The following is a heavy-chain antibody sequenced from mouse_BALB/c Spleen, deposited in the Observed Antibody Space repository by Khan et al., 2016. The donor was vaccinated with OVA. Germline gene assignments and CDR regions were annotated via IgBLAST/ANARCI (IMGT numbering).Heavy chain of an antibody. J-gene: IGHJ2*01. D-gene: IGHD1-2*01. CDR3: ARTARIKY. V-gene: IGHV3-2*02. CDR1: GYSITSGYG. Sequence: EVQLQESGPGLVKPSQSLSLPGTVTGYSITSGYGWNWIRQFPGNKLEWMGYISYSGSTNYNPSLKSRISITRDTSKNQFFLQLNSVTTEDTATYYCARTARIKYWGQGTTLTVSS. CDR2: ISYSGST.